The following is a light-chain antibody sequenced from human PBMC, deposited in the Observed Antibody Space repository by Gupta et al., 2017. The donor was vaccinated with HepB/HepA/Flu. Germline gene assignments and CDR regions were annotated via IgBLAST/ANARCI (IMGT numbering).Light chain of an antibody. V-gene: IGLV2-18*02. J-gene: IGLJ3*02. CDR2: EVS. CDR3: CSYTTSNTLV. CDR1: SSDVGRSSR. Sequence: SALTQPPSVSGSPGQSVTISCTGSSSDVGRSSRVSWYQQPPGAAPNFMIYEVSHRPSGVADRFSGSKSGNTASLTISGPQAEDEADYYCCSYTTSNTLVFGGGTKLTVL.